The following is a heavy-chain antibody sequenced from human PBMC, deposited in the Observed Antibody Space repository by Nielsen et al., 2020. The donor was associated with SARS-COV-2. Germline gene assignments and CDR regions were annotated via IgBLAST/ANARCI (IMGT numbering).Heavy chain of an antibody. CDR1: GYSISSGYY. CDR2: IYYSGST. Sequence: SETLSLTCTVSGYSISSGYYWGWIRQPPGKGLEWIGYIYYSGSTYYNPSLKSRVTISVDTSKNQFSLKLSSVTAADTAAYYCARATPGSSSWSFYYYYYMDVWGKGTTVTVSS. V-gene: IGHV4-38-2*02. J-gene: IGHJ6*03. D-gene: IGHD6-13*01. CDR3: ARATPGSSSWSFYYYYYMDV.